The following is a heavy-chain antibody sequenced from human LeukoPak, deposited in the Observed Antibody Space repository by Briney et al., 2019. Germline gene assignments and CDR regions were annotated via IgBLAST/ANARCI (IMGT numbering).Heavy chain of an antibody. CDR2: ISAYNGNT. CDR3: ARDQLSRGVWFDP. V-gene: IGHV1-18*01. J-gene: IGHJ5*02. D-gene: IGHD1-1*01. Sequence: GASVKVSCKASGYTFSSYGITWVRQAPGQGLKWMGWISAYNGNTNYAQKLQGRVTMTTDTSTSTAYMELRSLRSDDTAVYYCARDQLSRGVWFDPWGQGTLVTVSS. CDR1: GYTFSSYG.